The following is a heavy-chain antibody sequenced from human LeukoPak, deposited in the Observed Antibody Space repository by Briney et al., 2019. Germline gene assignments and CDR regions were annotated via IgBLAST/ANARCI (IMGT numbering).Heavy chain of an antibody. J-gene: IGHJ5*02. Sequence: SLKLSCTASGYTFTGYYMHWVRHAPRQGHEWMGWINLNRGGTTYAPKFQGRVTMTRDTSISTAYMELSRLRSDDTAVYYCARDFPRLERPEKKKFDPWGQGTLVTVSS. CDR3: ARDFPRLERPEKKKFDP. V-gene: IGHV1-2*02. D-gene: IGHD1-1*01. CDR2: INLNRGGT. CDR1: GYTFTGYY.